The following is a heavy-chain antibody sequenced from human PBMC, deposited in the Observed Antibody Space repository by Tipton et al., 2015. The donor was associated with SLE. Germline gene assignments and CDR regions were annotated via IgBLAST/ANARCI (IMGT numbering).Heavy chain of an antibody. CDR1: GDSISSSSYY. CDR2: VYYTGNT. J-gene: IGHJ6*03. Sequence: TLSLTCIVSGDSISSSSYYWGWIRQPPGKGLEWVGTVYYTGNTFYNPSLKSRVTISVDTSKNQFSLKLSSVTAADTGVYYCAREVEGYSSGWYYYYYYMDVWGKGTTVTVSS. V-gene: IGHV4-39*07. CDR3: AREVEGYSSGWYYYYYYMDV. D-gene: IGHD6-19*01.